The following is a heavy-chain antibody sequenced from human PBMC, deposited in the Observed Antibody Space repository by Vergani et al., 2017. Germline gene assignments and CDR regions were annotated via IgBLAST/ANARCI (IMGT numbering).Heavy chain of an antibody. CDR1: GGSVSSGSYY. CDR3: ARGSSSSWTDYYYYGMDF. V-gene: IGHV4-61*01. CDR2: IYYSGST. D-gene: IGHD6-13*01. J-gene: IGHJ6*02. Sequence: QVQLQESGPGLVKPSETLSLTCTVSGGSVSSGSYYWSWIRQPPGKGLEWIGYIYYSGSTNYNHSLKSRVTISVDTSKNQFSLKLSSVTAAYTAVYYCARGSSSSWTDYYYYGMDFWGQGTTVTVSS.